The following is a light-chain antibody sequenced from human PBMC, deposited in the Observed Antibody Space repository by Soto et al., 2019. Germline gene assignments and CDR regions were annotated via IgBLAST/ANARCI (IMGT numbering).Light chain of an antibody. J-gene: IGKJ1*01. CDR1: QGISNE. CDR2: GAS. Sequence: IQMTQSPSSLSASVGDRVTITCRASQGISNELGWYQQQPGKAPKVLIYGASNLQSGVPSRFSGSASGTDFTLTISSLQPEDFATYYCLQDYTYPWTFGQGTKVDMK. V-gene: IGKV1-6*01. CDR3: LQDYTYPWT.